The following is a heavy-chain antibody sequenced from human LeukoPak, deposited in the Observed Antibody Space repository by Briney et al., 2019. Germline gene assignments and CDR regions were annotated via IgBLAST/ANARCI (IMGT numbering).Heavy chain of an antibody. D-gene: IGHD5-18*01. CDR3: VNGYTYGQY. CDR1: GFSFSSYA. V-gene: IGHV3-23*01. Sequence: GGSLRLSYAASGFSFSSYAMNWVRQAPGKGLEWVSTISGSGDNTYHTDSVKGRFTISRDNAKNTLYLQMNSLRAEDTAVYFCVNGYTYGQYWGQGTLVTVSS. J-gene: IGHJ4*02. CDR2: ISGSGDNT.